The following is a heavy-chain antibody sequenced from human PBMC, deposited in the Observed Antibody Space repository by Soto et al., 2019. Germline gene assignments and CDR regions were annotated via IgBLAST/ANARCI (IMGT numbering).Heavy chain of an antibody. CDR3: AGADMSLVGFDP. CDR1: GYTFTSYG. D-gene: IGHD2-8*02. V-gene: IGHV1-18*01. Sequence: QVQLVQSGAEVKKPGASVKVSCKASGYTFTSYGISWVRQAPGQGLEWMGWISAYNGNRNYAQKLQGRVTMTTETSTSTAYMELRSLGSDDTAVYYCAGADMSLVGFDPWGQGTLVTVSS. J-gene: IGHJ5*02. CDR2: ISAYNGNR.